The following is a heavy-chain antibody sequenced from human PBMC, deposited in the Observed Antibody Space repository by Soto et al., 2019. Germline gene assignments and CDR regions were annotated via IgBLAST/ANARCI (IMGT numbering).Heavy chain of an antibody. CDR2: ISSSSSYI. D-gene: IGHD3-9*01. CDR1: GFTFSSYS. V-gene: IGHV3-21*05. Sequence: GGSLRLSCAASGFTFSSYSMNWVRQAPGKGLEWVSYISSSSSYIYYADSVKGRFTISRDNAKNSLYLQMNSLRAEDTAVYYCARVGDYYDILTGPQDAFDIWGQGTMVTVSS. J-gene: IGHJ3*02. CDR3: ARVGDYYDILTGPQDAFDI.